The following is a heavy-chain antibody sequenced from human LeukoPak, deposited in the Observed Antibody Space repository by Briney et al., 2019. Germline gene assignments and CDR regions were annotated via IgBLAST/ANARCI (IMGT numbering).Heavy chain of an antibody. CDR2: IYYSGST. J-gene: IGHJ4*02. D-gene: IGHD5-18*01. V-gene: IGHV4-39*01. Sequence: PSETLSLTCTVSGGSISSYYWGWIRQPPGKGLEWIGSIYYSGSTYYNPSLKSRVTISVDTSKNQFSLKLSSVTAADTAVYYCASMDTAMAKFDYWGQGTLVTVSS. CDR1: GGSISSYY. CDR3: ASMDTAMAKFDY.